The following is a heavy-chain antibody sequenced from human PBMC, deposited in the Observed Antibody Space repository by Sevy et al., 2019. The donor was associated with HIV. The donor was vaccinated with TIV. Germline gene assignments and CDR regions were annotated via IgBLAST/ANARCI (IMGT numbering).Heavy chain of an antibody. V-gene: IGHV3-48*02. J-gene: IGHJ4*02. CDR2: ISRSSSTI. Sequence: GGSLRLSCAASGFTFSSYSMNWVRQAPGKGLEWVSYISRSSSTIYYADSWKGRFTISRDNAKNSLYLQMNSLRDEDTAVYYWARERKMYDSSGYYFHFDYWGQGTLVTVSS. CDR1: GFTFSSYS. D-gene: IGHD3-22*01. CDR3: ARERKMYDSSGYYFHFDY.